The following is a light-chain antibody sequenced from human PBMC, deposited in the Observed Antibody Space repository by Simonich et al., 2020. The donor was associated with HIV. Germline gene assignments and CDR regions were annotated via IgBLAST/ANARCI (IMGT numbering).Light chain of an antibody. V-gene: IGKV1-39*01. CDR1: QSISSY. CDR3: QQSRSTPFT. Sequence: DIQMTHSTSSLSASVGDRVTITCLTSQSISSYLHWYQQKPGKAPKLLLYASSSLQSGVPARFSGSGSGKDFTLTISSLQPEDFATYFCQQSRSTPFTFGPGTKVDIK. J-gene: IGKJ3*01. CDR2: ASS.